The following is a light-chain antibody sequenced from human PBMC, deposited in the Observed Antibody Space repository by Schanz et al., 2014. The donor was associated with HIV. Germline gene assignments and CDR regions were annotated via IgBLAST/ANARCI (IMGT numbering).Light chain of an antibody. V-gene: IGLV2-14*01. CDR3: SSYTTSSTLV. CDR2: DVT. J-gene: IGLJ2*01. Sequence: QSVLTQPASVSGSPGQSITISCTGTSSDVGGYNLVSWYQQHPGKAPKVMIYDVTYRPSGISNRFSGSKSGYTASLTISGLQAEDEADYYCSSYTTSSTLVFGGGTKLTVL. CDR1: SSDVGGYNL.